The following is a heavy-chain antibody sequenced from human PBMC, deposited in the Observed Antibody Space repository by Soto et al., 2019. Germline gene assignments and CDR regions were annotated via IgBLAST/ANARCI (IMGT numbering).Heavy chain of an antibody. CDR2: ISKSGDNI. J-gene: IGHJ3*02. V-gene: IGHV3-23*05. D-gene: IGHD2-15*01. Sequence: EVQLLESGGGLVLPGGSLRLSCAASGFTFSNYAMNWVRQAPGKGLEWVSTISKSGDNIYYADSVKGRFTISRDNSKNTLSLQMDSLRAEETAVYYCAKVYGSGRWRDAFDIWGQGAMVTVSS. CDR3: AKVYGSGRWRDAFDI. CDR1: GFTFSNYA.